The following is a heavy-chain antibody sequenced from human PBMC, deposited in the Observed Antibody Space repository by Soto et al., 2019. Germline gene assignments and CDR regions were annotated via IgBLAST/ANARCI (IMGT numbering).Heavy chain of an antibody. D-gene: IGHD3-10*01. CDR3: ARAREARITMVRGVIYWFDP. Sequence: SLRLSCAASGFTFSSYGMHWVRQAPGKGLEWVAVIWYDGSNKYYADSVKGRFTISRDNSKNTLYLQMNSLRAEDTAVYYCARAREARITMVRGVIYWFDPWGQGTLVTVSS. J-gene: IGHJ5*02. CDR1: GFTFSSYG. CDR2: IWYDGSNK. V-gene: IGHV3-33*01.